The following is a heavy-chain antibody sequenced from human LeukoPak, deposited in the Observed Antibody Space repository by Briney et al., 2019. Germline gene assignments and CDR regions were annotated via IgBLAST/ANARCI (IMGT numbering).Heavy chain of an antibody. Sequence: GGSLRLSCAASGFTFRSYDMHWVRQATGKGLEWVSGIGTAGEIYYPGSVKGRFTISRENAKNSLYLQMNSLRAGDTAVYYCARVLRYFDWGLDYMDVWGKGTTVTTSS. CDR3: ARVLRYFDWGLDYMDV. J-gene: IGHJ6*03. V-gene: IGHV3-13*01. D-gene: IGHD3-9*01. CDR2: IGTAGEI. CDR1: GFTFRSYD.